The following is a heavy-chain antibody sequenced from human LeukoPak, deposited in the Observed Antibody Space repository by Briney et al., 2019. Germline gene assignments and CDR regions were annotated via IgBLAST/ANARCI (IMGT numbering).Heavy chain of an antibody. Sequence: PSETLSLTCTVSGGSISSYYWSWIRQPPGKGLEWIGYIYYSGSTHYNPSLKSRVTISVDTSKNQFSLKLSSVTAADTAVYYCARDFHFDYWGQGTLVTVSS. J-gene: IGHJ4*02. CDR1: GGSISSYY. CDR3: ARDFHFDY. V-gene: IGHV4-59*01. CDR2: IYYSGST.